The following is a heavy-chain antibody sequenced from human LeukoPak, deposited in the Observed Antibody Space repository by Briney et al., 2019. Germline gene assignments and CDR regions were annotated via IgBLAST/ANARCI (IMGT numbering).Heavy chain of an antibody. J-gene: IGHJ5*02. CDR1: GGSISSGSYY. Sequence: PSQTLSLTCTVSGGSISSGSYYWSWIRQPPGKGLEWIGYIYHSGSTYYNPSLKSRVTISVDRSKNQFSLKLSSVTAADTAVYYCARDLYCSSTSCYSSDPWGQGTLVTVSS. CDR3: ARDLYCSSTSCYSSDP. CDR2: IYHSGST. V-gene: IGHV4-30-2*01. D-gene: IGHD2-2*01.